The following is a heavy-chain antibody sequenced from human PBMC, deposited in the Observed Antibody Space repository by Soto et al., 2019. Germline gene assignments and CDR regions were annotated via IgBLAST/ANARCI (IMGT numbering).Heavy chain of an antibody. J-gene: IGHJ6*02. V-gene: IGHV1-3*01. D-gene: IGHD2-15*01. CDR3: ARDSSPTSGGARPGGMDV. CDR1: GYTFTSYA. CDR2: INAGNGNT. Sequence: GASVKGSCKASGYTFTSYAMHWVRQAPGQRLEWMGWINAGNGNTKYSQKFQGRVTITRDTSASTAYMELSSLRSEDTAVYYCARDSSPTSGGARPGGMDVWGQGTTVTVSS.